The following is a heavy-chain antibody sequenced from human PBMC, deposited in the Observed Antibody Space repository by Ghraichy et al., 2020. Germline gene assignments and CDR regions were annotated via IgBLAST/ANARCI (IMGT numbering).Heavy chain of an antibody. CDR3: ARRRQDCSSTSCYRYQSYYYYMDV. CDR2: ISAYNGNT. Sequence: ASVKVSCKASGYTFTSYGISWVRQAPGQGLEWMGWISAYNGNTNYAQKLQGRVTMTTDTSTSTAYMELRSLRSDDTAVYYCARRRQDCSSTSCYRYQSYYYYMDVWGKGTTVTVSS. CDR1: GYTFTSYG. J-gene: IGHJ6*03. D-gene: IGHD2-2*01. V-gene: IGHV1-18*04.